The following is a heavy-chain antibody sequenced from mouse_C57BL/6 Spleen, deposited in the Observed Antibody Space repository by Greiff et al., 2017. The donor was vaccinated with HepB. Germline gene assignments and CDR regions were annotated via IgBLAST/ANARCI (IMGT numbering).Heavy chain of an antibody. CDR2: ISNGGGST. CDR1: GFTFSDYY. V-gene: IGHV5-12*01. J-gene: IGHJ2*01. Sequence: EVMLVESGGGLVQPGGSLKLSCAASGFTFSDYYMYWVRQTPEKRLEWVAYISNGGGSTYYPDTVKGRFTISRDNAKNTLYLQMSRLKSEDTAMYYCARHAGDYDYFDYWGQGTTLTVSS. CDR3: ARHAGDYDYFDY. D-gene: IGHD2-4*01.